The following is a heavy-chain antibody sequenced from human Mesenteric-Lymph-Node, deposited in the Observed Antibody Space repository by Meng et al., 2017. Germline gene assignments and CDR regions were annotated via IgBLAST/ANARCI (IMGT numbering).Heavy chain of an antibody. J-gene: IGHJ5*02. V-gene: IGHV3-30*04. CDR2: ISYDGSNK. CDR1: GFTFSSYA. D-gene: IGHD3-10*01. Sequence: GGSLRLSCAASGFTFSSYAMHWVRQAPGKGLEWVAVISYDGSNKYYADSVKGRFTISRDNSKNTLYLQMNSLRAEDTAVYYCARDIYYYGSGSHGYNWFDPWGQGTLVTVSS. CDR3: ARDIYYYGSGSHGYNWFDP.